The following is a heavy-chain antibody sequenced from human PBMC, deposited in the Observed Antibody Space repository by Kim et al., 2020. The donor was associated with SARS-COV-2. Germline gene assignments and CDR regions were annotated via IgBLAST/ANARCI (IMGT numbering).Heavy chain of an antibody. V-gene: IGHV3-53*01. CDR3: ASGRATIH. Sequence: GGSLRLSCAVSGFTVSNNYMSWVRQVPGKGLEWVSVIYSGDNTYYIDSVKGRFTFPRDNSKNTLYLQMDSLRANDTAVYYCASGRATIHWGQGTLVTVSS. D-gene: IGHD3-10*01. J-gene: IGHJ4*02. CDR1: GFTVSNNY. CDR2: IYSGDNT.